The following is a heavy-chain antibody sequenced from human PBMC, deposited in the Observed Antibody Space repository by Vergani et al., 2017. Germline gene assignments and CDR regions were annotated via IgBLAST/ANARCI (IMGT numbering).Heavy chain of an antibody. CDR2: ISSSSSYI. CDR3: ARGPLGSFMTFGELSY. CDR1: GFTFSSYS. V-gene: IGHV3-21*01. J-gene: IGHJ4*01. D-gene: IGHD3-10*01. Sequence: EVQLVESGGGLVKPGGSLRLSCAASGFTFSSYSMNWVRQAPGKGLEWVSSISSSSSYIYYADSVKGRFTISRDNAKNSLYLQMNSLRAEDTAVYYCARGPLGSFMTFGELSYWGQRTLVTVSS.